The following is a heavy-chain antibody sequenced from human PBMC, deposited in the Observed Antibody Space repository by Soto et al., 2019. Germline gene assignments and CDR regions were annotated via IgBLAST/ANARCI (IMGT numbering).Heavy chain of an antibody. D-gene: IGHD2-2*01. Sequence: QVQLVQSGAEVKKPGSLVKVSCKASGGTFSSYAISWVRQAPGQGLEWMGGIIPIFGTANYAQKFQGRVTITADESTSTAYMELSSLRSEDTAVYYCARHDCISTSCYYYYYYGMDVWGQGTTVTVSS. V-gene: IGHV1-69*12. CDR1: GGTFSSYA. CDR2: IIPIFGTA. CDR3: ARHDCISTSCYYYYYYGMDV. J-gene: IGHJ6*02.